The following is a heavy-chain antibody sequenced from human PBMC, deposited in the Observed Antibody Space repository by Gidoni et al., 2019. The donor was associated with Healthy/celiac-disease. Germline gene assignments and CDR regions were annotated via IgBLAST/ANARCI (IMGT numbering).Heavy chain of an antibody. CDR2: IKSKTDGGTT. CDR1: GFPFITAC. D-gene: IGHD3-3*01. Sequence: EVQLVESGGGLVQPGGSLSLSCAASGFPFITACMSWVRQAPGKGLEWVGRIKSKTDGGTTDYAAPVKGRFTISRDDSKNTLYLQMNSLKTEDTAVYYCTLTAYYDFWSGYYYGMDVWGQGTTVTVSS. J-gene: IGHJ6*02. CDR3: TLTAYYDFWSGYYYGMDV. V-gene: IGHV3-15*01.